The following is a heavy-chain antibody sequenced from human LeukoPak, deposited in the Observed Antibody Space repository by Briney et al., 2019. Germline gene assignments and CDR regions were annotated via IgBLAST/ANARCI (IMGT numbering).Heavy chain of an antibody. CDR2: IYSGGST. D-gene: IGHD2-15*01. CDR1: GFTVSSNY. CDR3: ARDRGYCSGGTCYSAFDI. V-gene: IGHV3-53*01. Sequence: GGSLSLSCAASGFTVSSNYMSWVRQAPGKGLEWVSVIYSGGSTYYADSVKGRFTISRDNSKNTLYLQMNSLRAEDTAVYYCARDRGYCSGGTCYSAFDIWGQGTLVTVSS. J-gene: IGHJ3*02.